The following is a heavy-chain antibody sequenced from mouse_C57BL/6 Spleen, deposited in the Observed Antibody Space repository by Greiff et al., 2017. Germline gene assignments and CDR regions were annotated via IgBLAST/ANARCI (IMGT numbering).Heavy chain of an antibody. CDR2: IYPGDGDT. Sequence: QVQLQQSGPELVKPGASVKISCKASGYAFSSSWMNWVKQRPGKGLEWIGRIYPGDGDTNYNGKFKGKATLTADKSSSTAYMQLSSLTSEDSAVYFCARVDYYAMDYWGQGTSVTVSS. CDR1: GYAFSSSW. V-gene: IGHV1-82*01. J-gene: IGHJ4*01. D-gene: IGHD1-1*01. CDR3: ARVDYYAMDY.